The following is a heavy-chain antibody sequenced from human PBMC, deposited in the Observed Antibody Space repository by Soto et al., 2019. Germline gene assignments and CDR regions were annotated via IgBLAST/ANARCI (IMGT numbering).Heavy chain of an antibody. J-gene: IGHJ4*02. CDR2: IYYSGST. CDR1: GGSISSSSYY. V-gene: IGHV4-39*02. CDR3: AKEHWGSFDY. D-gene: IGHD7-27*01. Sequence: PSETLSLTCTVSGGSISSSSYYWGWIRQPPGKGLEWIGSIYYSGSTYYNPSLNSRVTISVDTSKNQFSLKLSSVTAADTAVYYCAKEHWGSFDYWGQGALVTVSS.